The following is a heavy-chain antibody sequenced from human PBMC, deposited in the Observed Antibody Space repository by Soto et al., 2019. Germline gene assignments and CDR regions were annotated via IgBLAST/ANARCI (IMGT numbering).Heavy chain of an antibody. J-gene: IGHJ5*02. CDR2: ISGSGGST. V-gene: IGHV3-23*01. D-gene: IGHD4-17*01. Sequence: GGSLRLSCAASGFTFSSYAMSWVRQDTGKGLEWVSAISGSGGSTYYADSVKGRFTISRDNAKNSLYLQMNSLRAEDTAVYYCARGPTTFVLSWGQGTLVTVSS. CDR1: GFTFSSYA. CDR3: ARGPTTFVLS.